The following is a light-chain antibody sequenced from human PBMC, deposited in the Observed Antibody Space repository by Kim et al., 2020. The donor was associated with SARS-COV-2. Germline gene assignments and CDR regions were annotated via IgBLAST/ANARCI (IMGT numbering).Light chain of an antibody. V-gene: IGLV1-51*01. CDR1: SSNIGSNY. J-gene: IGLJ7*01. CDR3: GTWDSSLSAGV. Sequence: QSALTQPPSVSAAPGQKVTISCSGSSSNIGSNYVSWYQQLPGTAPKLHIYDNSKRPSGIPDRFSGFKSGTSATLGISGLQTGDEADYYCGTWDSSLSAGVFGGGTQLTVL. CDR2: DNS.